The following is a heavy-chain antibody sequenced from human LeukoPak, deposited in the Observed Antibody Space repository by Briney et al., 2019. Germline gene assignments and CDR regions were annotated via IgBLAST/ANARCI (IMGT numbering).Heavy chain of an antibody. Sequence: GGSLRLSCAASGFTFSSYAMNWVRQAPGKGLEWVSISGSGGDTYYADSVKGRFTISRDSSKNTLYLQMNSLRAEDTAVYYCAKARGATYGTYYFDYWGQGTLVTVSS. V-gene: IGHV3-23*01. D-gene: IGHD4/OR15-4a*01. J-gene: IGHJ4*02. CDR1: GFTFSSYA. CDR3: AKARGATYGTYYFDY. CDR2: ISGSGGDT.